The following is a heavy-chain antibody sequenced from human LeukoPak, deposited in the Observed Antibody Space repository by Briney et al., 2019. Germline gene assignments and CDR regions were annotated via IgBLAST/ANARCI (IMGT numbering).Heavy chain of an antibody. CDR2: VDLGGRR. CDR3: ARDHCDDAACYPFDR. D-gene: IGHD2-21*01. CDR1: GASFNYYY. J-gene: IGHJ4*02. V-gene: IGHV4-4*07. Sequence: SETLSLTCNVSGASFNYYYWSWIRQPAGKGLEWIGRVDLGGRRIIKKKLKSRVMMSLDKAHNQFSLRLSSVTAADTAIYYCARDHCDDAACYPFDRWGQGTLVTVSS.